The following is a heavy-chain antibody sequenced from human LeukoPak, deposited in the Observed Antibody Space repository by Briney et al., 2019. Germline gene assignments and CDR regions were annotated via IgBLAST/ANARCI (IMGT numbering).Heavy chain of an antibody. CDR3: AKAHDYTGSSLFDY. D-gene: IGHD1-26*01. Sequence: GGSLRLSCAASGFTFSSYAMSWVRQAPGKGLEWVSSISGSGGSTYYADSVKGRFTISRDNSKNTLYLQMNSLRDEDTTVYYCAKAHDYTGSSLFDYWGQGTLVTVSS. CDR1: GFTFSSYA. J-gene: IGHJ4*02. V-gene: IGHV3-23*01. CDR2: ISGSGGST.